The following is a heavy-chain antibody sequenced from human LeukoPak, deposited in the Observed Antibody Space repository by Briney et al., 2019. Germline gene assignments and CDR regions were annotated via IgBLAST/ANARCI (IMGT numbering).Heavy chain of an antibody. Sequence: PSETLSLTCTVSGGSITNYYWSWIRQPPGKGLEWLGYIHYSGSTKYKSSLKSRVTISVDTSKNQFSLKLNSVTAADTAVYYCARGGVDTATVTRRGGYYYYYYMDVWGKGTTVTVSS. CDR3: ARGGVDTATVTRRGGYYYYYYMDV. D-gene: IGHD5-18*01. CDR2: IHYSGST. J-gene: IGHJ6*03. V-gene: IGHV4-59*01. CDR1: GGSITNYY.